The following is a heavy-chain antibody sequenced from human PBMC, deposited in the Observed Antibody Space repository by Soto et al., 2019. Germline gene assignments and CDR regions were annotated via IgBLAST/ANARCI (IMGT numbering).Heavy chain of an antibody. Sequence: ASVKVSCKASGGTFSSYAISWVRQAPGQGLEWMGGIIPIFGTANYAQKFQGRVTITADESTSTAYMELSSLRSEDTAVYYCARQVVPAARLYYYYYGMDVWGQGTTVTVSS. J-gene: IGHJ6*02. V-gene: IGHV1-69*13. CDR2: IIPIFGTA. CDR1: GGTFSSYA. CDR3: ARQVVPAARLYYYYYGMDV. D-gene: IGHD2-2*01.